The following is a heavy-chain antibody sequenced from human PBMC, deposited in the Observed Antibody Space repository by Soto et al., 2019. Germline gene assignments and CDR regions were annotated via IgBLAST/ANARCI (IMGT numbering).Heavy chain of an antibody. CDR2: IYYSGST. D-gene: IGHD2-21*01. V-gene: IGHV4-59*01. Sequence: SETLSLTCTVSGGSISSYYWSWIRQPPGKGLEWIGYIYYSGSTNYNPSLESRVTISVDTSKNQFSLKLSSVTAADTAVYYCARTTYDFEGPFDYCRQASLVTVSS. J-gene: IGHJ4*02. CDR1: GGSISSYY. CDR3: ARTTYDFEGPFDY.